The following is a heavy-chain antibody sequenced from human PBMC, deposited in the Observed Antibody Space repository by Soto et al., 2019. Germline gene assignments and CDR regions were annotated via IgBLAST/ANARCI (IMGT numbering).Heavy chain of an antibody. Sequence: QVQLVESGGGVVQPGTSLRLSCAASGFIFSNYDMHWVRQAPGKGLEWVTVISYDGSYKYYADSVKGRFTVSRDNSKNTLSLQMNRLRAEDTAVYYCVKDSGKLPQYSDYWGQGTLVTVSS. CDR2: ISYDGSYK. CDR1: GFIFSNYD. CDR3: VKDSGKLPQYSDY. D-gene: IGHD2-15*01. J-gene: IGHJ4*02. V-gene: IGHV3-30*18.